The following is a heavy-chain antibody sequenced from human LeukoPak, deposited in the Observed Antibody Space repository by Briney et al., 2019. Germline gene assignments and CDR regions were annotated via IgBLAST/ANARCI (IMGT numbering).Heavy chain of an antibody. CDR1: GYTFTSYD. CDR3: ARGGDDSSGFYYGNAFDI. CDR2: MNPNSGNT. D-gene: IGHD3-22*01. J-gene: IGHJ3*02. V-gene: IGHV1-8*01. Sequence: ASVKVSCKASGYTFTSYDINWVRQATGQGLEWMGWMNPNSGNTGYAQKFQGRVTMTRNTSISTAYMELSSLRSEDTAVYYCARGGDDSSGFYYGNAFDIWGQGTMVTVSS.